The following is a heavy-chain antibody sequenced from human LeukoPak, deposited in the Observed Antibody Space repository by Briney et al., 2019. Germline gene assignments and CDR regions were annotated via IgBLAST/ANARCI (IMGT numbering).Heavy chain of an antibody. CDR3: AREADTAMVP. V-gene: IGHV1-2*04. CDR2: INPNSGGT. J-gene: IGHJ5*02. D-gene: IGHD5-18*01. CDR1: GYTSTGYY. Sequence: ASVKVSCTASGYTSTGYYMHWVRQAPGQGLEWMGWINPNSGGTNYAQKFQGWVTMTRDTSISTAYMELSRLRSDDTAVYYCAREADTAMVPWGQGTLVTVSS.